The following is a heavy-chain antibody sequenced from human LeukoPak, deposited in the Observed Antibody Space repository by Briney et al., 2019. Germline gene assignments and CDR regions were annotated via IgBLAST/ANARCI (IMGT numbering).Heavy chain of an antibody. CDR2: ISYDGSNK. D-gene: IGHD3-10*01. V-gene: IGHV3-30*07. CDR1: GFTFSSYA. CDR3: ARDPGGPD. Sequence: GRSLRLSCAASGFTFSSYAMHWVRQAPGKGLEWVAVISYDGSNKYYADSVKGRFTISRDNSKNTLYLQMNSLRAEDTAVYYCARDPGGPDWGQGTLVTVSS. J-gene: IGHJ4*02.